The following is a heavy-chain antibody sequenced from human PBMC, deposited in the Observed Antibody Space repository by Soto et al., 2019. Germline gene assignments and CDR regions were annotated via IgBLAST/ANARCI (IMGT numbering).Heavy chain of an antibody. J-gene: IGHJ4*02. V-gene: IGHV3-23*01. Sequence: EVQLLGSEGGLVQPGESLRLSCVASEFSFSRYAMTWVRQAAGKGLQWVAGLGPDGRNTFYGESVRGRFTISRDNSRNTLYLQMSSLRAEDTAVYFCVKQMTTWTDSFFDFWGQGIQVTVSS. CDR2: LGPDGRNT. CDR3: VKQMTTWTDSFFDF. D-gene: IGHD4-17*01. CDR1: EFSFSRYA.